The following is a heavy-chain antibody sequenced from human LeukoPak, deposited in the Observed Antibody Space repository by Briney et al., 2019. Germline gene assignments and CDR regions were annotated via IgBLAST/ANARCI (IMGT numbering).Heavy chain of an antibody. CDR1: GGSFSGYY. D-gene: IGHD3-3*01. Sequence: SETLSLTCAVYGGSFSGYYWSWIRQPPGKGLEWIGKINHSGSTNYNPSLKSRVTISVDTSKNQFSLKLSSVTAADTAVYYCARASGAIFGVASAKFDYWGQGTLVTVSS. CDR3: ARASGAIFGVASAKFDY. V-gene: IGHV4-34*01. J-gene: IGHJ4*02. CDR2: INHSGST.